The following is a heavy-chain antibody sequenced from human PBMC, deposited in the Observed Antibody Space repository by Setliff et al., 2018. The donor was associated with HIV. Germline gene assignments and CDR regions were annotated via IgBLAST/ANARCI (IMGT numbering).Heavy chain of an antibody. V-gene: IGHV3-53*05. CDR3: ARVRYCGSPSCRKEFDF. J-gene: IGHJ4*02. CDR1: GLTDTYNY. CDR2: IYGGGTT. D-gene: IGHD2-21*01. Sequence: GGSLSLSCAASGLTDTYNYMSWVRQAPGKGLEWVSVIYGGGTTHYADSVKGRFIISRDDSESPLFLQMNSLRVDDTAVYYCARVRYCGSPSCRKEFDFWGQGTLVTVSS.